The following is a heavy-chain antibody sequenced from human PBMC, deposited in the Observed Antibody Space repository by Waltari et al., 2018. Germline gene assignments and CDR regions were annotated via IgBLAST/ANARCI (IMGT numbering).Heavy chain of an antibody. Sequence: QVQLPESGPGLVKPAETLSLTCPVSGGSISHHFWSWIRRPPGKGLEWIGYIYYSGSTSYTPALKSRVTISVDTSKNQVSLNLSSVTAADTAVYYCARQRYYYDESGYYHHFDHWGPGSLVTVSS. V-gene: IGHV4-59*08. J-gene: IGHJ4*02. CDR3: ARQRYYYDESGYYHHFDH. CDR1: GGSISHHF. CDR2: IYYSGST. D-gene: IGHD3-22*01.